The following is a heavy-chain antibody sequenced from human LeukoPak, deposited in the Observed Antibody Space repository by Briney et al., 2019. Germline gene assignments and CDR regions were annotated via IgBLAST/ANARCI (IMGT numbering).Heavy chain of an antibody. CDR2: ISSGSNI. Sequence: GGSLRLSCAASGFTFSDYYMSWIRQAPGKGLEWVSYISSGSNIYYADSVKGRFTISRDNAKNSLYLQLNSPRVEDTGVYYCGRGTGELDYWGQGTLVTVAS. CDR3: GRGTGELDY. J-gene: IGHJ4*02. CDR1: GFTFSDYY. V-gene: IGHV3-11*01. D-gene: IGHD7-27*01.